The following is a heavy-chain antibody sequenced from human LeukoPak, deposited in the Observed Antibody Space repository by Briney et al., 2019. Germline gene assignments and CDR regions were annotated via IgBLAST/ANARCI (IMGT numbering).Heavy chain of an antibody. J-gene: IGHJ6*02. CDR3: ARGRTNYYYYYGVDV. CDR2: INHSGST. D-gene: IGHD1-14*01. Sequence: SSETLSLTCAVYGGSFSGYYWSWIRQPPGKGLEWIGEINHSGSTNYNPSLKSRVTISVDTSKNQFSLKLSSVTAADTAVYYCARGRTNYYYYYGVDVWGQGTTVTVSS. V-gene: IGHV4-34*01. CDR1: GGSFSGYY.